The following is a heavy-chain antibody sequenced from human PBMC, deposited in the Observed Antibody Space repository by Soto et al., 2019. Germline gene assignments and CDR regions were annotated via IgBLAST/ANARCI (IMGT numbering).Heavy chain of an antibody. Sequence: GGSLRLSCAASGFTFSSYDMHWVRQATGKGLEWVSAIGTAGDTYYPGSVKGRFTISRENAKNSLYLQMNSLRAEDTAVYYCARVADTAMVDWLSYDYWGQGTLVTVSS. J-gene: IGHJ4*02. V-gene: IGHV3-13*01. CDR1: GFTFSSYD. CDR3: ARVADTAMVDWLSYDY. D-gene: IGHD5-18*01. CDR2: IGTAGDT.